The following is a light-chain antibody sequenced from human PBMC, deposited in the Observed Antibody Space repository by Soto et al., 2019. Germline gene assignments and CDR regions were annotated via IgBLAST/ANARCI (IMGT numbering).Light chain of an antibody. CDR2: DAS. J-gene: IGKJ1*01. V-gene: IGKV1-13*02. CDR1: QGISSA. Sequence: AIPLTQSPSSLSASVGDRVTITCRASQGISSALAWYQQKPGKAPKLLIYDASSLESGIPSRFSGSGSGTDFTLTISSLQPEDFATYYCQQFNSYPWTFGQGTKVEIK. CDR3: QQFNSYPWT.